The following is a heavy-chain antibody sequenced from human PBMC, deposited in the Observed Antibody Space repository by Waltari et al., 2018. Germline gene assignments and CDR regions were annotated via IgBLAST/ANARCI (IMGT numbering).Heavy chain of an antibody. CDR1: GFTFSSYI. J-gene: IGHJ4*02. D-gene: IGHD4-17*01. V-gene: IGHV3-21*01. CDR3: ARDHEYGGKADY. CDR2: ISYSSSYI. Sequence: EVQLVESGGGVVKPGGSLRLSCASSGFTFSSYIMNWVRQAPGKGLGWVSIISYSSSYIYYADSVKGRFTVSRDNAKNSLYLQMNSLRAEDTAVYYCARDHEYGGKADYWGQGTLVTVSS.